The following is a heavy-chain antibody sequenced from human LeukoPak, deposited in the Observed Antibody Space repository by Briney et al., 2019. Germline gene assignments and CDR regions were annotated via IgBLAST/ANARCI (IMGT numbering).Heavy chain of an antibody. D-gene: IGHD3-22*01. CDR1: GFTFSSYS. CDR2: SSSSSSYI. CDR3: ARITMIVVVPYGMDV. Sequence: GGSLRLSCAASGFTFSSYSMNWVRQAPGKGLEWVSSSSSSSSYIHYADSVKGRFTISRDNAKNSLYLQMNSLRAEGTAVYYCARITMIVVVPYGMDVWGQGTTVTVSS. V-gene: IGHV3-21*01. J-gene: IGHJ6*02.